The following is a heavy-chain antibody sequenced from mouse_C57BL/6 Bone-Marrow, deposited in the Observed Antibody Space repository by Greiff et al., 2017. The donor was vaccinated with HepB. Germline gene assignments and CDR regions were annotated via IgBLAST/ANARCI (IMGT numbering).Heavy chain of an antibody. CDR3: ARRDYDGAY. V-gene: IGHV1-19*01. Sequence: EVQLQQSGPVLVKPGASVKMSCKASGYTFPDYYMNWVKQSHGKSLEWIGVINPYNGGTSYNQKFKGKATLTVDKSSSTAYMELNSLTSEDSAVYYCARRDYDGAYWGQGTLVTVSA. D-gene: IGHD2-4*01. CDR1: GYTFPDYY. J-gene: IGHJ3*01. CDR2: INPYNGGT.